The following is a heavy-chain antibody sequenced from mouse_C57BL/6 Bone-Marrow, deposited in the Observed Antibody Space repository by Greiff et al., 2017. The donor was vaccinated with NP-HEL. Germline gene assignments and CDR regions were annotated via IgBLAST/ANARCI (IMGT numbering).Heavy chain of an antibody. J-gene: IGHJ4*01. CDR1: GYTFTDYY. D-gene: IGHD1-1*01. V-gene: IGHV1-19*01. CDR2: INPYNGGT. Sequence: EVQLQQSGPVLVKPGASVKMSCKASGYTFTDYYMNWVKQSHGKSLEWIGVINPYNGGTSYNQKFKGKATLTVDKSSSTAYMELNSLTSEDSAVYYCARSHYYGSSYGILYAMDYWGQGTSVTVSS. CDR3: ARSHYYGSSYGILYAMDY.